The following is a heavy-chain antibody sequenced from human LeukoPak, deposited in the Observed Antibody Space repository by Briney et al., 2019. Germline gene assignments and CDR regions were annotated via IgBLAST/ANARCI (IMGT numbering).Heavy chain of an antibody. V-gene: IGHV1-69*06. J-gene: IGHJ6*03. D-gene: IGHD3-3*01. CDR2: IIPIFGTA. Sequence: GASVKVSCKASGGTFSSYAISWVRQAPGQGLEWMGGIIPIFGTANYAQKFQGRVTITADKSTSTAYMELSSLRSEDTAVYYCARLGASPPFYYYYYMDVWGKGTTVTVSS. CDR3: ARLGASPPFYYYYYMDV. CDR1: GGTFSSYA.